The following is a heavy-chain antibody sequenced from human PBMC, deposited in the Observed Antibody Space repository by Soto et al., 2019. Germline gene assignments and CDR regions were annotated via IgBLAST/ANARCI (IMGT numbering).Heavy chain of an antibody. CDR3: AGWGGHDSNY. V-gene: IGHV3-7*03. Sequence: EVQLLGSGGGLVQPGGSLRLSCVASGFRFSSYWMKWVRQTPGMGLEWAANIDPDGRVGSYVESVKGRFTTSRDNAKNSLYLHMNSLRADDTAVYFCAGWGGHDSNYWGQGILVTVSS. D-gene: IGHD3-16*01. J-gene: IGHJ4*02. CDR1: GFRFSSYW. CDR2: IDPDGRVG.